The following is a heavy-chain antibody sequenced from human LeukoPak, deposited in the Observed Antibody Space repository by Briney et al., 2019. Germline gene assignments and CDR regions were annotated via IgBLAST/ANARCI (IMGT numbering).Heavy chain of an antibody. V-gene: IGHV3-53*01. Sequence: PGGSLRLSCAASGFTVSSNYMSWVRQAPGKGLEWVSVIYSGGSTYYADSVKGRFIISRDNSKNTLYLQMNSLRAEDTAVYYCARTPGYSPYSVYYFDYWGQGTLVTVSS. J-gene: IGHJ4*02. CDR2: IYSGGST. D-gene: IGHD2-21*01. CDR3: ARTPGYSPYSVYYFDY. CDR1: GFTVSSNY.